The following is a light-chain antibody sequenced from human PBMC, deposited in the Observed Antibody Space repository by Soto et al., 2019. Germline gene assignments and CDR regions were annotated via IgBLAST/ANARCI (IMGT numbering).Light chain of an antibody. CDR2: KAS. CDR3: QHYNSYSEA. Sequence: DIQMTQSPSTLSGSVGDRVTITCRASQTISSWLVWYQQKPGKAPNLLIYKASTLKSGVPSRFSGSGSGTEFTLTISSLQPDDFATYYCQHYNSYSEAFGQGTKVELK. J-gene: IGKJ1*01. V-gene: IGKV1-5*03. CDR1: QTISSW.